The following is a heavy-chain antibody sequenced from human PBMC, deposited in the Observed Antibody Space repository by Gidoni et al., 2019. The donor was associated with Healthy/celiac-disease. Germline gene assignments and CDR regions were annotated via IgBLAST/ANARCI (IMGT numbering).Heavy chain of an antibody. CDR1: GFTFSSYG. CDR3: ARDGGYGDYGPPMGFDY. Sequence: QVQLVESGGGVVQPGRSLRLSCAASGFTFSSYGMNWVRQAPGKGLGWVAVIWYDGSNKYYADSVKGRFTISRDNSKNTLYLQMNSLRAEDTAVYYCARDGGYGDYGPPMGFDYWGQGTLVTVSS. D-gene: IGHD4-17*01. J-gene: IGHJ4*02. V-gene: IGHV3-33*08. CDR2: IWYDGSNK.